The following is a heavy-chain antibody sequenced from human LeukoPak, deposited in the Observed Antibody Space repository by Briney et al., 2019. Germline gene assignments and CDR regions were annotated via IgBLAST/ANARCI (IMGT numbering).Heavy chain of an antibody. J-gene: IGHJ6*03. CDR2: ISSSSSTI. CDR1: GFTFSSYS. CDR3: AREGNNYYYYMDV. Sequence: GGSLRLSCAASGFTFSSYSMNWVRQAPGKGLEWVSYISSSSSTIYYADSVKGRFTISRDNSKNTLYLQMNSLRPEDTAVYYCAREGNNYYYYMDVWGKGTTVTVSS. V-gene: IGHV3-48*01.